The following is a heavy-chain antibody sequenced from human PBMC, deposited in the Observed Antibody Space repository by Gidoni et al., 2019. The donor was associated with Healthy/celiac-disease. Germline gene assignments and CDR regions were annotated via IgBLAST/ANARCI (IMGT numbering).Heavy chain of an antibody. CDR2: TYYRSKWYN. D-gene: IGHD6-13*01. V-gene: IGHV6-1*01. CDR1: GDSVPSNSAA. CDR3: ARTLELEYSSSWYFGGAYYCGMDV. Sequence: QVQLQQSGPGLVKPSPTLPLTCAISGDSVPSNSAAWNWLRQSPSRGLEWLGRTYYRSKWYNDYAVSVKSRITISPDTSKNQFSLQLNSVTPEDTAVYYCARTLELEYSSSWYFGGAYYCGMDVWGQGTTVTVSS. J-gene: IGHJ6*02.